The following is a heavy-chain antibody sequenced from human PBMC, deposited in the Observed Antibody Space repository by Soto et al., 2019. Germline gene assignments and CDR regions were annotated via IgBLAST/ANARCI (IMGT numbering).Heavy chain of an antibody. CDR3: ARPQWNMTSWGDDVFDI. D-gene: IGHD1-1*01. V-gene: IGHV5-51*01. J-gene: IGHJ3*02. CDR1: GYIFTSNW. Sequence: GESLKISCKGSGYIFTSNWIGWVRQMPGKGLEWMGTIYPGDSETKYSPSFQGQVTISVDKSISTAYLQWNSLKASDTAMYYCARPQWNMTSWGDDVFDIWGKGTMVTVPS. CDR2: IYPGDSET.